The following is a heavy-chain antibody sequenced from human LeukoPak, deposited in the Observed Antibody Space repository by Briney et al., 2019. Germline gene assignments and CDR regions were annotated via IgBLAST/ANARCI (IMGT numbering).Heavy chain of an antibody. CDR2: IYHSGSP. J-gene: IGHJ2*01. V-gene: IGHV4-30-2*01. CDR3: ARDRGDYYDSTWYFDL. D-gene: IGHD3-22*01. Sequence: TSETLSLTCAVSGGSISSGGYSWSWIRQPPGKGLEWIGYIYHSGSPYYNPSLKSRVTISVDRSKNQFSLKLSSVTAADTAVYYCARDRGDYYDSTWYFDLWGRGTLVTVSS. CDR1: GGSISSGGYS.